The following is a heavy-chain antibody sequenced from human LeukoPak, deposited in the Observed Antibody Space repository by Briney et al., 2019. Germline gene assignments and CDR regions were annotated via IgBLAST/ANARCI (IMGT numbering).Heavy chain of an antibody. V-gene: IGHV4-59*01. Sequence: SETLSLTCTVSGGSISSYYWSWIRQPPGKGLEWIGYIYYSGSTNYNPSLKSRVTISVDTSKNQFSLKLSSVTAADTAVYYCARVSHQGTWFGYWGQGTLVTVSS. CDR1: GGSISSYY. J-gene: IGHJ4*02. CDR2: IYYSGST. D-gene: IGHD3-10*01. CDR3: ARVSHQGTWFGY.